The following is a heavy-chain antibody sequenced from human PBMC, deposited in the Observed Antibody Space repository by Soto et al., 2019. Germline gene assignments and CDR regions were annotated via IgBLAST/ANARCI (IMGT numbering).Heavy chain of an antibody. CDR2: ITSSSAYI. CDR3: ARDLALAGNY. V-gene: IGHV3-21*01. Sequence: GGSLRLSCAASGFIFRSYSMAWVRQAPGKGLEWLSYITSSSAYIYYADSVRGRFTISRDNANNSLFLQMNSLRAEDTATYYCARDLALAGNYWGQGVLVTVSS. J-gene: IGHJ4*02. D-gene: IGHD6-19*01. CDR1: GFIFRSYS.